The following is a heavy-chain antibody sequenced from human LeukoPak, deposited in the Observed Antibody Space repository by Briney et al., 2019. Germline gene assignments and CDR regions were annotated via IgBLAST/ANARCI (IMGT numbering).Heavy chain of an antibody. Sequence: SETLSLTCTASGGSVSSDSYFWSWIRQPPGMGLEWIAYIYYSGSTNYNPSLKSRVTISVDTSKNQFSLKLSSVTAADTAVYYCARDPGARRGYYFDYWGQGTLVTVS. V-gene: IGHV4-61*01. CDR2: IYYSGST. J-gene: IGHJ4*02. D-gene: IGHD7-27*01. CDR1: GGSVSSDSYF. CDR3: ARDPGARRGYYFDY.